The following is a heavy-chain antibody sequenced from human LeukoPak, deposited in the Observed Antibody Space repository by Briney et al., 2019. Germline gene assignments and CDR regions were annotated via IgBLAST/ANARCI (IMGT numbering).Heavy chain of an antibody. Sequence: GGSLRLSCAASGFTFDDYAMPWVRQAPGKGLVWVSRIKGDGSSTSYAGSVKGRFTISRDNAKNTLYLQMNSLRDEDTAVYYCAGDPDYGGXXXFDHWGQGTLVTVSS. CDR1: GFTFDDYA. CDR2: IKGDGSST. V-gene: IGHV3-74*01. J-gene: IGHJ4*02. CDR3: AGDPDYGGXXXFDH. D-gene: IGHD4-23*01.